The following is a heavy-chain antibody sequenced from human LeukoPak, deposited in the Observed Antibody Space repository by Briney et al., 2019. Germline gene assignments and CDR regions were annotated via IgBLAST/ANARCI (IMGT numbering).Heavy chain of an antibody. CDR2: INHSGRT. CDR1: GGSFSGYY. D-gene: IGHD3-22*01. CDR3: ATDRPYYDSSCYLDYYYYGMDV. V-gene: IGHV4-34*01. J-gene: IGHJ6*02. Sequence: ETLSLTCAVYGGSFSGYYWSWMRQTPGKGLEWIGEINHSGRTKYNPYIKSRVTISVEKSKNKFSLNLSSVTAAHTAVYYCATDRPYYDSSCYLDYYYYGMDVWGQGTTVTVSS.